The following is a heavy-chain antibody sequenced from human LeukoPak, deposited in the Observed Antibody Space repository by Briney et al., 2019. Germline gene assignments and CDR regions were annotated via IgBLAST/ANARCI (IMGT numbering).Heavy chain of an antibody. CDR2: KYYSGSA. V-gene: IGHV4-31*02. Sequence: PSQTLSLTWNVSGVSVGDGRYYWTWIRQHPGKGLEWIGYKYYSGSAKYNPSLKSRLTISIDTSKNQFSLHLSSVTAADTATYYCATPYCSSISCLDVFNMWGQGTRVTVSS. J-gene: IGHJ3*02. D-gene: IGHD2-2*01. CDR3: ATPYCSSISCLDVFNM. CDR1: GVSVGDGRYY.